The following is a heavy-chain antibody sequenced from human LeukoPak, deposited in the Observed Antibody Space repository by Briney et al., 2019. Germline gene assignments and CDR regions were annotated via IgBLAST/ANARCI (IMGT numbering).Heavy chain of an antibody. CDR3: ARGSLDIVLVPAAHY. CDR2: INPGGGST. J-gene: IGHJ4*02. Sequence: ASVKVSCKASGYTFTRYYIHWARQAPGQGLEWMGIINPGGGSTTYAQKFQGRVTMTRDTSTSTVYMELRSLRSEDTAVYYCARGSLDIVLVPAAHYWGQGTLVTVSS. V-gene: IGHV1-46*01. D-gene: IGHD2-2*03. CDR1: GYTFTRYY.